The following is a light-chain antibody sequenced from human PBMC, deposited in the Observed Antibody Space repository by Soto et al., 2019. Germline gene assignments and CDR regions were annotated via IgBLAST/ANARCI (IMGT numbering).Light chain of an antibody. CDR1: SSNIGGNS. CDR2: DDN. J-gene: IGLJ1*01. Sequence: QSVLTQPPSVSAAPGQKVTISCSGSSSNIGGNSVSWYQQLPGTAPKLLIYDDNKRPPGIPDRFSGSKSGTSATLGITGFQTGDEADYYCGSWDSSLSAYVFGTGTKVTAL. V-gene: IGLV1-51*01. CDR3: GSWDSSLSAYV.